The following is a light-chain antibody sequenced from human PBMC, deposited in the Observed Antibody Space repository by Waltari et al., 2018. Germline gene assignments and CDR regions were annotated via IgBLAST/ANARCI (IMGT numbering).Light chain of an antibody. V-gene: IGKV1-33*01. J-gene: IGKJ3*01. CDR1: QTISSY. CDR3: QQYDNLPRGYT. CDR2: ATS. Sequence: DIQMTQSPSTLSAPVGDRVTITCRANQTISSYFNWSKQQPGKAPRLLIYATSSLQSGVPSRFSGSGSGTDFTFTISSLQPEDMATYYCQQYDNLPRGYTFGPGTKVDIK.